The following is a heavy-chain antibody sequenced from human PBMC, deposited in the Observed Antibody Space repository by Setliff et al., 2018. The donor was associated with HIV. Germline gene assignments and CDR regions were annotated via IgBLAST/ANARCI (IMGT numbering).Heavy chain of an antibody. CDR2: VHNSGGT. Sequence: PSETLSLTCTVSGGSISTNSYYWGWIRRSPGKGLEWVGNVHNSGGTNYNPSLKSRVSISVDTSKNQFSLNVNSVTAPDTAVYYCVRHTRDTSLAHYYYYIDVWGKGTTVTVSS. D-gene: IGHD5-18*01. CDR1: GGSISTNSYY. V-gene: IGHV4-39*01. CDR3: VRHTRDTSLAHYYYYIDV. J-gene: IGHJ6*03.